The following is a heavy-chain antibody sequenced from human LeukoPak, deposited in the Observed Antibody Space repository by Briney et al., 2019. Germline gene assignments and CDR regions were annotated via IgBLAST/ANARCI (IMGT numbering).Heavy chain of an antibody. Sequence: WASVKVSCKASGYTFTIFDINWVRQAPGQGHEWVGWINPKTGDTVYAQNFQGRVTMTRDTSIGTAYMELNSLRSEDTAVYFSAQGAIFGVTTRASGMDVWGQGTSVTVSS. D-gene: IGHD3-3*02. V-gene: IGHV1-8*01. CDR2: INPKTGDT. CDR1: GYTFTIFD. CDR3: AQGAIFGVTTRASGMDV. J-gene: IGHJ6*02.